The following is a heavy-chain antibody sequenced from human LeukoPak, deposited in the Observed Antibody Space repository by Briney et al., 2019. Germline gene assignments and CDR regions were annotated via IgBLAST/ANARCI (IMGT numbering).Heavy chain of an antibody. Sequence: SQTLSLTCTVSGGSISSGDYYWSWIRQPPGKGLEWSGYIYYSGSTYYNPSLKSRVTISVVTSKNQFSLKLSSVTAADTAVYYCATYDYGDYGGSDAFDIWGQGTMVTVSS. CDR2: IYYSGST. V-gene: IGHV4-30-4*08. CDR1: GGSISSGDYY. CDR3: ATYDYGDYGGSDAFDI. J-gene: IGHJ3*02. D-gene: IGHD4-17*01.